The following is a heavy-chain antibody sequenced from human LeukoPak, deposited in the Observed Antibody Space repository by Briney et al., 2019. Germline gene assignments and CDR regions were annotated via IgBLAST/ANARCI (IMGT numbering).Heavy chain of an antibody. V-gene: IGHV3-23*01. J-gene: IGHJ3*01. D-gene: IGHD2-15*01. CDR3: ARDRGGAESHGFDAFDL. CDR2: ISGSGGST. CDR1: GFTFSSYA. Sequence: GGSLRLSCAASGFTFSSYAMSWVRQAPGKGLEWVSAISGSGGSTYYADSVKGRFTISRDNSKNTLYLQMNSLRVDDTAVYYCARDRGGAESHGFDAFDLWGQGTIVTVSS.